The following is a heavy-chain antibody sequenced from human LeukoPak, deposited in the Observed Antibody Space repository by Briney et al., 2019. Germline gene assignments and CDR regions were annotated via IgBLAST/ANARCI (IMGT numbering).Heavy chain of an antibody. D-gene: IGHD5-12*01. CDR3: ARDRSGYNDAFDI. Sequence: ASVTVCCTASGYTFTSYAMNWVRQAPGQGLEWMGWINTNTGNPTYAQAFTGRFVFSLDTSVSTAYLQISSLRAEDTAVYYCARDRSGYNDAFDIWGQGTMVTVSS. CDR1: GYTFTSYA. J-gene: IGHJ3*02. V-gene: IGHV7-4-1*02. CDR2: INTNTGNP.